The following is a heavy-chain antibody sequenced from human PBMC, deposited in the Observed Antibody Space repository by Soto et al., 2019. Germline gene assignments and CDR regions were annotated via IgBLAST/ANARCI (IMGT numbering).Heavy chain of an antibody. V-gene: IGHV4-4*07. CDR3: ARGLDSSGWYRG. J-gene: IGHJ4*02. Sequence: SETLSLTCTVSRASIYTYSWTWIRQPAGKGLQWIGHIYSSGSANYSPSLKSRVSMSVDTSKNQFSLKLSSVTAADTAVYYCARGLDSSGWYRGWGQGTLVTVPS. D-gene: IGHD6-19*01. CDR2: IYSSGSA. CDR1: RASIYTYS.